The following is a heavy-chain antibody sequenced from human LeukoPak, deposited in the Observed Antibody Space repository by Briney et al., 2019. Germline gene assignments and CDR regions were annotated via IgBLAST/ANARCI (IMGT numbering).Heavy chain of an antibody. CDR2: ISAYNGNT. D-gene: IGHD5-12*01. CDR3: ARDSGYDFDY. V-gene: IGHV1-18*01. J-gene: IGHJ4*02. CDR1: GYTFTAHY. Sequence: ASVKVSCKTSGYTFTAHYLVWVRQAPGQGLEWMGWISAYNGNTNYAQKLQGRVTMTTDTSTSTAYMELRSLRSDDTAVYYCARDSGYDFDYWGQGTLVTVSS.